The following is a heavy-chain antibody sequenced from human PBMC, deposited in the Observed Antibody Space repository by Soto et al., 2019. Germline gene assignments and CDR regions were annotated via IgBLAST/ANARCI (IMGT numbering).Heavy chain of an antibody. J-gene: IGHJ6*02. CDR3: ARASYDFWSGPSYYYGMDV. Sequence: GGSLRLSCAASGFTFSSYSMNWVRQAPGKGLEWVSSISSSSSYIYYADSVKGRFTISRDNAKNSLYLQMNSLRAEDTAVYYCARASYDFWSGPSYYYGMDVWGQGTTVT. CDR2: ISSSSSYI. V-gene: IGHV3-21*01. D-gene: IGHD3-3*01. CDR1: GFTFSSYS.